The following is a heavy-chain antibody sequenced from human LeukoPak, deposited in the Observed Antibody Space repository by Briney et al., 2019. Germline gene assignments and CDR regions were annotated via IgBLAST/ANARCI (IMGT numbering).Heavy chain of an antibody. D-gene: IGHD2-2*01. CDR3: ARGGMRSRGKFDY. CDR1: GGSFSGYY. Sequence: SETLSLTCAVYGGSFSGYYWSWIRQPPGKGLEWIGEINHSGSTNYNPSLKSRVTISVDTSKNHFSLKLSSVTAADTAVYYCARGGMRSRGKFDYWGQGTLVTVSS. V-gene: IGHV4-34*01. J-gene: IGHJ4*02. CDR2: INHSGST.